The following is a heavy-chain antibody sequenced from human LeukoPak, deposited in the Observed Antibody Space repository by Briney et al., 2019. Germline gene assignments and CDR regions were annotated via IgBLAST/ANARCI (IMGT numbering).Heavy chain of an antibody. CDR3: ARASPRNCAFDS. V-gene: IGHV4-34*01. J-gene: IGHJ3*02. CDR2: INHSGST. D-gene: IGHD1-20*01. Sequence: SETLSLTCAVYGGSFSGYYWSWIRQPPGKGLEWIGEINHSGSTNYDPPLKSLVTISVDTSKYQYSLKLSSVTAADTAVYYCARASPRNCAFDSWGKGTMVTV. CDR1: GGSFSGYY.